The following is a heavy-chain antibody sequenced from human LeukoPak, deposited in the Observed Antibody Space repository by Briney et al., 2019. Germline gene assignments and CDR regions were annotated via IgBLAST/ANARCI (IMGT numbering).Heavy chain of an antibody. D-gene: IGHD4-11*01. V-gene: IGHV3-48*04. CDR3: ARDQGYSWDFDY. Sequence: GGSLRLSCAASGFTLSAYPMNWVRQVPGKGLEWVSYINNSSRTIYYADSVKGRFTISRDNAKNSLYLQMNSLRAEDTAVYYCARDQGYSWDFDYWGQGSPVTVSS. CDR2: INNSSRTI. CDR1: GFTLSAYP. J-gene: IGHJ4*02.